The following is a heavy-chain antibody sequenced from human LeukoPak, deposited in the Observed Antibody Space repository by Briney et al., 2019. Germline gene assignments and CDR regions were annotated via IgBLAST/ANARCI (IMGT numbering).Heavy chain of an antibody. CDR1: GGSISSYY. V-gene: IGHV4-4*07. Sequence: SETLSLTCTVSGGSISSYYWSWIQQPPGKGLEWIGRVSSIGSPRYNPSLKSRVTSSVDKSNTQFSLRLSSLTAADTAVYSCARLYGSGSYYNSWGQGTLVTVSS. CDR3: ARLYGSGSYYNS. CDR2: VSSIGSP. J-gene: IGHJ4*02. D-gene: IGHD3-10*01.